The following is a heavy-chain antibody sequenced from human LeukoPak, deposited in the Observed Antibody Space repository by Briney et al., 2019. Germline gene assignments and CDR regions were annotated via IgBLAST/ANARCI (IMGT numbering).Heavy chain of an antibody. CDR1: GFTFDDYG. Sequence: GGSLRLSCAASGFTFDDYGMHWVRQAPGKGLEWVAFIAYDGSRRYYVDSVKGRFTVSRDNSKNTLYLQMNSPRAEDTAVYYCVKDLNGDYYYWGQGTLVTVSS. V-gene: IGHV3-30*18. D-gene: IGHD4-17*01. CDR3: VKDLNGDYYY. J-gene: IGHJ4*02. CDR2: IAYDGSRR.